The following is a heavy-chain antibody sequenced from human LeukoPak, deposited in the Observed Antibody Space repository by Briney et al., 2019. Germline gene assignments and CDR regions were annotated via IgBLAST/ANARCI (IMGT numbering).Heavy chain of an antibody. J-gene: IGHJ3*02. CDR3: ASGVAPFAGAFDI. CDR1: GGSISSYY. D-gene: IGHD3-3*01. V-gene: IGHV4-4*07. CDR2: IYSTGST. Sequence: SETLSLTCTVSGGSISSYYWSWIRQPAGKGLEWIGRIYSTGSTNYNPSLKSRVTMSVDTSKNQFSLKLSSVTAADTAVYYCASGVAPFAGAFDIWGQGTMVTVSS.